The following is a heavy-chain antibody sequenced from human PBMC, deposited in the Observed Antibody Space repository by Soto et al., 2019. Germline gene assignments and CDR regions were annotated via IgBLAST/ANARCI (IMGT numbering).Heavy chain of an antibody. D-gene: IGHD2-15*01. CDR3: ARLDCSGGSCYPYYFEH. V-gene: IGHV3-73*01. J-gene: IGHJ4*02. Sequence: GSLRLSCAASGFTFSASAMHWVRQASGKGLEWVGRIRSNGRTAYAASMQGRFTISRDDSKKPAYLQLNSLKTDDTAVYYCARLDCSGGSCYPYYFEHWGQGALVTVSS. CDR2: IRSNGRT. CDR1: GFTFSASA.